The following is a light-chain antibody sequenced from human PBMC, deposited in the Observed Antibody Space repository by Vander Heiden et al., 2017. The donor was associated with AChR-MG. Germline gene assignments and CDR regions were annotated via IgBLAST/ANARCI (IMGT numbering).Light chain of an antibody. V-gene: IGKV3-11*01. CDR2: DAS. CDR3: QQRSNWF. CDR1: QSVSSY. Sequence: EIVLTQSPATLSLSPGESATLSCRASQSVSSYLAWYQQKPGQAPRLLIYDASNRATGIPARFSGSGSGTDFTLTISSLEPEDFAVYYCQQRSNWFFGQGTRLEIK. J-gene: IGKJ5*01.